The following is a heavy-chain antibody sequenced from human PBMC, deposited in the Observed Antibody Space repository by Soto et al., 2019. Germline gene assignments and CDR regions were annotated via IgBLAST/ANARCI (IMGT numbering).Heavy chain of an antibody. V-gene: IGHV3-33*06. CDR3: AKDWGTTGDGLLKGFLDV. Sequence: QVQLVESGGGVAQPGRSLRLSCTASGFSFSQTAIHWVRQTPDKGLEWVAIIWYDGSEQYYADSVKGRFTISRDNSKNTVYLHMNSLRVDGTSVYYCAKDWGTTGDGLLKGFLDVWGRGTQVTVSS. D-gene: IGHD7-27*01. CDR2: IWYDGSEQ. J-gene: IGHJ2*01. CDR1: GFSFSQTA.